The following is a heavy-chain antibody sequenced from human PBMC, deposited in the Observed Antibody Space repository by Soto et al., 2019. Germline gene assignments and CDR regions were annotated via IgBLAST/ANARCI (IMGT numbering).Heavy chain of an antibody. CDR1: GGPFSGFY. CDR2: INHSGST. Sequence: PSETLSLTRAVNGGPFSGFYWTWIRQPPGTGLEWIGEINHSGSTNYNPSLKSRVTISVDTSKNQFSLKLTSVTAADTAVYYCARDKITGLFDYWGQGTLVTIS. J-gene: IGHJ4*02. CDR3: ARDKITGLFDY. D-gene: IGHD2-8*02. V-gene: IGHV4-34*01.